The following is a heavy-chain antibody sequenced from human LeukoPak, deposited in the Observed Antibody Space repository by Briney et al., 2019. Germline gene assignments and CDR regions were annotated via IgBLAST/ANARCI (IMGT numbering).Heavy chain of an antibody. V-gene: IGHV4-39*01. CDR3: ARRRSVLEGLQGIYYYYYMDV. Sequence: PSETLSLTCTVSGGSISSSSYYWGWIRQPPGKGLEWIGSIYYSGSTYYNPSLKSRVTISVDTSKNQFSLKLSSVTAADTAVYYCARRRSVLEGLQGIYYYYYMDVWGKGTTATVSS. CDR1: GGSISSSSYY. D-gene: IGHD3-16*01. J-gene: IGHJ6*03. CDR2: IYYSGST.